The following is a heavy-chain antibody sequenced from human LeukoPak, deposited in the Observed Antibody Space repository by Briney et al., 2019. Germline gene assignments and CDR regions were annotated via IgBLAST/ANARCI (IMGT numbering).Heavy chain of an antibody. V-gene: IGHV2-5*02. J-gene: IGHJ5*02. Sequence: SGPTLVNPTQPLTLTFTFSGFSLSTSGVGGGWIRQPPGRALEWLALIYWDDDKRYSPSLKSRLNLTKDTSKNQVVLTMTNMDPVDTATYYCAHRGSHDWFDPWGQGTLVTVSS. CDR2: IYWDDDK. CDR1: GFSLSTSGVG. CDR3: AHRGSHDWFDP. D-gene: IGHD3-10*01.